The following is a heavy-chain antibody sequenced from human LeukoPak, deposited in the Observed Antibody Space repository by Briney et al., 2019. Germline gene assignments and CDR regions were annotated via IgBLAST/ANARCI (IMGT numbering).Heavy chain of an antibody. J-gene: IGHJ4*02. V-gene: IGHV3-53*01. D-gene: IGHD2-15*01. CDR2: IYSGGST. Sequence: GGSLRLSCAASGFTVSSNYMSWVRQAPGKGLEWVSVIYSGGSTYYADSVKGRFTVSRDNAKNSLFLQMNRLRGEDTAIYFCAREIPGRIAADCWGQGTLVTVSS. CDR3: AREIPGRIAADC. CDR1: GFTVSSNY.